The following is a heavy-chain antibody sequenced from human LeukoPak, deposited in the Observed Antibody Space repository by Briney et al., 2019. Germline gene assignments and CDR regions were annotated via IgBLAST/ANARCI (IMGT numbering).Heavy chain of an antibody. D-gene: IGHD2-2*02. CDR3: TKTAPAAIYWFDP. J-gene: IGHJ5*02. CDR1: GFTFSSYA. V-gene: IGHV3-23*01. CDR2: ISGSGGST. Sequence: GGSLRLSCAASGFTFSSYAMTWVRQAPEKGLEWVSAISGSGGSTYYADSVKGRFTISRDNSKTTLYLQMNSLRAEDTAVYYCTKTAPAAIYWFDPWGQGTLVTVSS.